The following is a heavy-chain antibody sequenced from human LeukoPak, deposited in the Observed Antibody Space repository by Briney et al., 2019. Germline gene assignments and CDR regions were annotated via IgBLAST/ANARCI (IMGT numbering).Heavy chain of an antibody. V-gene: IGHV4-34*01. Sequence: SETLSLTCAVYGGSFSGYYWSWIRQPPGKGLKWIGEINHSGSTNYNPSLKSRVTISVDTSKNQFSLKLSSVTAADTAVYYCARVLTTYYYYYMDVWGKGTTVTVSS. CDR3: ARVLTTYYYYYMDV. CDR1: GGSFSGYY. D-gene: IGHD4-17*01. CDR2: INHSGST. J-gene: IGHJ6*03.